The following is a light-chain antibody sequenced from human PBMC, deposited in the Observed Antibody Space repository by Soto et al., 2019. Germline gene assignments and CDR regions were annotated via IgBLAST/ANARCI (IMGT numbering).Light chain of an antibody. CDR3: AAWDDSLNGGV. CDR2: GNS. CDR1: SSNVGFNA. J-gene: IGLJ3*02. V-gene: IGLV1-44*01. Sequence: QPVLTQPPSASGAPGQRVTLSCVGGSSNVGFNAVNWYQQIPGAAPKLLMHGNSQRPSGVPDRFSGSKSGTSASLAIIGLRTEDEAHYYCAAWDDSLNGGVFGGGTKLTVL.